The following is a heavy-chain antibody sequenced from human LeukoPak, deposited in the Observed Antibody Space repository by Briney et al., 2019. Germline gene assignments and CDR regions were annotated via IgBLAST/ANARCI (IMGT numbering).Heavy chain of an antibody. D-gene: IGHD6-13*01. V-gene: IGHV4-59*12. CDR1: GGSISSYY. CDR3: ARDRGSSWKLEY. Sequence: SETLSLTCTVSGGSISSYYWSWIRQPPGKGLEWIGYIYYSGSTNYNPSLKSRVTISVDTSKNQFSLKLSSVTAADTAVYYCARDRGSSWKLEYWGQGTLVTVSS. J-gene: IGHJ4*02. CDR2: IYYSGST.